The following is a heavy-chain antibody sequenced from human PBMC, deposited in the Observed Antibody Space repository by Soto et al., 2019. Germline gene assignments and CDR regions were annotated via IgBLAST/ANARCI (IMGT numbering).Heavy chain of an antibody. J-gene: IGHJ4*02. CDR3: ARSGVAAIFDY. D-gene: IGHD6-13*01. Sequence: SETLSLTCAVYGGSFSGYYWSWIRQPPGKGLEWIGEINHSGSTNYNPSLKSRVTISVDTSKNQFSLKLSSVTAADTAVYYCARSGVAAIFDYWGQGTLVTVSS. CDR1: GGSFSGYY. CDR2: INHSGST. V-gene: IGHV4-34*01.